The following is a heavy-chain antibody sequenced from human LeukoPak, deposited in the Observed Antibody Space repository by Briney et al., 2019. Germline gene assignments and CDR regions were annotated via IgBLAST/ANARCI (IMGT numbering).Heavy chain of an antibody. Sequence: GASLRLSCKASGYTFTGYYMHWVRQAPGQGLEWMGWINHNSGGTNYAETFQGRVTMTRDTSISTAYMELSRLRSDDTAVYYGASGIAAAGSAFYIWGKVTMVTVAS. V-gene: IGHV1-2*02. CDR3: ASGIAAAGSAFYI. D-gene: IGHD6-13*01. CDR1: GYTFTGYY. CDR2: INHNSGGT. J-gene: IGHJ3*02.